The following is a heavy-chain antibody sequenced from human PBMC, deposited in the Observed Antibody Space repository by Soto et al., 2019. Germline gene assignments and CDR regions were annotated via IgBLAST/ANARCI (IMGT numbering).Heavy chain of an antibody. CDR1: GFTVSGYY. Sequence: PGGSLRLSCTASGFTVSGYYMAWIRQPPGKGLEWISFISGDGSHTDHADSVKGRFTISRDNAKNSLYLQMNSLRAEDTAVYFCATGQQVRMADIWGQGTMVTVSS. J-gene: IGHJ3*02. V-gene: IGHV3-11*06. CDR2: ISGDGSHT. CDR3: ATGQQVRMADI. D-gene: IGHD6-13*01.